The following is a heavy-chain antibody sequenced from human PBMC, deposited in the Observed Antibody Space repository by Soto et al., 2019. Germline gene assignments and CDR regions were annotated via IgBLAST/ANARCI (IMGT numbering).Heavy chain of an antibody. CDR1: GFTFSSYA. CDR3: AKRRGAGGDFDY. D-gene: IGHD2-15*01. V-gene: IGHV3-23*01. J-gene: IGHJ4*02. Sequence: DVQLLESGGGLVQPDGSLRLSCAASGFTFSSYAMGWVRQGPGKGLEWVAVVSIGGSTHYADSVRGRFTISRDNSKNTLSLQMNSLTAEDTAVYFCAKRRGAGGDFDYWGQGALVTVSS. CDR2: VSIGGST.